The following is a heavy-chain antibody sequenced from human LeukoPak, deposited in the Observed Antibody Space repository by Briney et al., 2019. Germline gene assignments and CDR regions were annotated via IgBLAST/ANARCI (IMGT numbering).Heavy chain of an antibody. CDR3: ARDPGGWYPDY. CDR2: INPNSGGT. D-gene: IGHD6-19*01. Sequence: ASVKVSCKASGYTFSGYYMHWVRQAPGQGLEWMGWINPNSGGTNCAQKFQGRVTMTRDTSISTAYMEVTRLRSDDTAVYYCARDPGGWYPDYWGQGTLVTVSS. J-gene: IGHJ4*02. V-gene: IGHV1-2*02. CDR1: GYTFSGYY.